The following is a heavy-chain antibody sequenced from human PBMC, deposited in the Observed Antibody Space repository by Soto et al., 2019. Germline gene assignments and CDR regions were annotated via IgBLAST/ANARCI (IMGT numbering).Heavy chain of an antibody. CDR3: ARHRGYAEGYCSSTSCYDYYYMDV. V-gene: IGHV5-51*01. J-gene: IGHJ6*03. CDR1: GYSFTSYW. CDR2: IYPGDSDT. Sequence: GESLKISCKGSGYSFTSYWIGWVRQMPGKGLEWMGIIYPGDSDTRYSPSFQGQVTISADKSISTAYLRWCSLKASDTAMYYCARHRGYAEGYCSSTSCYDYYYMDVWGKGTTVTVSS. D-gene: IGHD2-2*01.